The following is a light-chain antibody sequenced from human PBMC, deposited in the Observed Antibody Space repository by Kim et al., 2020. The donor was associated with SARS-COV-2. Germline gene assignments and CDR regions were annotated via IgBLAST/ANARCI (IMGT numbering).Light chain of an antibody. Sequence: VALGQTVRITWQGDSLRSYSGSWYQQKPGQAPEVVIFGKSNRPSGIPDRFSGSSSGDTVSLTISGAQAEDEADYYCDSRDSSGNVIFGGGTQLTVL. CDR3: DSRDSSGNVI. CDR1: SLRSYS. J-gene: IGLJ2*01. V-gene: IGLV3-19*01. CDR2: GKS.